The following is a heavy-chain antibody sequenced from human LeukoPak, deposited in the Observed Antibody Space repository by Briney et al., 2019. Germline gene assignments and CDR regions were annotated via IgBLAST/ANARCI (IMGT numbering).Heavy chain of an antibody. CDR3: ARDSRIVGATEYFDY. J-gene: IGHJ4*02. CDR1: GFTFSSHA. CDR2: ISGSGGST. V-gene: IGHV3-23*01. Sequence: GGSLRLSCAAYGFTFSSHAMSWVRQAPGKGLEWVSAISGSGGSTYYADSVKGRFTISRDNAKNSLYLQMNSLRAEDTAVYYCARDSRIVGATEYFDYWGQGTLVTVSS. D-gene: IGHD1-26*01.